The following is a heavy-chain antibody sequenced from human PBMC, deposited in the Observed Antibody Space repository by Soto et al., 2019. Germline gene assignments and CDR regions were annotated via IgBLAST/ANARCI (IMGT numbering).Heavy chain of an antibody. Sequence: GGSLRLSFAASGFTFSIYSMNWVRQAPGKGLEWVSSISSSSSYIYYADSVKGRFTISRDNAKNSLYLQMNSLRAEDTAVYYCARSYTAMVDSDYWGQGTLVTVSS. CDR1: GFTFSIYS. CDR2: ISSSSSYI. J-gene: IGHJ4*02. CDR3: ARSYTAMVDSDY. D-gene: IGHD5-18*01. V-gene: IGHV3-21*01.